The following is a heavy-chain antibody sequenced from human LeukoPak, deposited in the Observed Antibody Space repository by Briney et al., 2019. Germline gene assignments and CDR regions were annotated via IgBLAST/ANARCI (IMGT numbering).Heavy chain of an antibody. CDR1: GGTFSSYA. CDR3: ARDNYAGANWFDP. CDR2: IIPIFGTA. Sequence: SVKVSCKASGGTFSSYAISWVRQAPGQGLEWMGGIIPIFGTANYAQKFQGRVAITTDESTSTAYMELSSLRSEDTAVYYCARDNYAGANWFDPWGQGTLVTVSS. D-gene: IGHD1-7*01. V-gene: IGHV1-69*05. J-gene: IGHJ5*02.